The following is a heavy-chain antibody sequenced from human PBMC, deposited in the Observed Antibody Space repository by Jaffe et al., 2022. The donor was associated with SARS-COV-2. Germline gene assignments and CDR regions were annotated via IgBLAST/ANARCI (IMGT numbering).Heavy chain of an antibody. D-gene: IGHD3-16*01. J-gene: IGHJ3*02. V-gene: IGHV3-23*01. CDR2: ISGSGGST. CDR1: GFTFSSYA. Sequence: EVQLLESGGGLVQPGGSLRLSCAASGFTFSSYAMSWVRQAPGKGLEWVSAISGSGGSTYYADSVKGRFTISRDNSKNTLYLQMNSLRAEDTAVYYCAKDGVYYDYVWGNPPPTFDIWGQGTMVTVSS. CDR3: AKDGVYYDYVWGNPPPTFDI.